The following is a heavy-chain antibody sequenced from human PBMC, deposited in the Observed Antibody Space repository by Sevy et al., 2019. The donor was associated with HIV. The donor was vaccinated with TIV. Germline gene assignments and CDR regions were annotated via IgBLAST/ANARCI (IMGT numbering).Heavy chain of an antibody. V-gene: IGHV4-31*03. Sequence: SETLSLTCTVSGGSISRGGYYGSWIRQHPGKGLEWIGYIYYSGSTYYNPSLKSRVTISVDTSKNQFSLKLSSVTAADTAVYYCARDQGYVDYWGPGTLVTVSS. D-gene: IGHD6-13*01. CDR2: IYYSGST. CDR1: GGSISRGGYY. CDR3: ARDQGYVDY. J-gene: IGHJ4*02.